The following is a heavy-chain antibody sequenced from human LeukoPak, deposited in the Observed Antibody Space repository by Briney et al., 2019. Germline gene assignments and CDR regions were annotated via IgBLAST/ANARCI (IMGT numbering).Heavy chain of an antibody. Sequence: GGSLRLSCAASGFTFSSYAMSWVRQAPGKGLEWVPGISGSGGDTYYADAVKGRFTISRDNSKNTLYLQMNSLRAEDTAVYYRAQDGETATISYRHFDYWGQGTLVTVSS. CDR2: ISGSGGDT. V-gene: IGHV3-23*01. J-gene: IGHJ4*02. CDR1: GFTFSSYA. D-gene: IGHD5-24*01. CDR3: AQDGETATISYRHFDY.